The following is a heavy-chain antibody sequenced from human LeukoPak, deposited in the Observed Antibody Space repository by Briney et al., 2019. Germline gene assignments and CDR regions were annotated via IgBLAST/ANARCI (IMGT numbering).Heavy chain of an antibody. CDR1: GFTFSSYA. CDR2: ISSNGGST. J-gene: IGHJ4*02. V-gene: IGHV3-64D*09. Sequence: TGGSLRLSGSASGFTFSSYAMHWVRQAPGKGLEYVSAISSNGGSTYYADSVKGRFTISRDNSKNTLYLQMSSLRAEDTAVYYCVIKTTKAIAVADYYFDYWGQGTLVTVSS. CDR3: VIKTTKAIAVADYYFDY. D-gene: IGHD6-19*01.